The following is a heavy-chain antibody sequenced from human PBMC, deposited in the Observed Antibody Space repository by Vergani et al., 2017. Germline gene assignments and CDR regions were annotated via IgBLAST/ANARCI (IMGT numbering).Heavy chain of an antibody. J-gene: IGHJ6*03. CDR1: GGTFSSYA. V-gene: IGHV1-69*01. CDR2: IIPIFGTA. CDR3: ARGDEDGSGVYYMDV. D-gene: IGHD3-10*01. Sequence: QVQLVQSGAEVKKPGSSVKVSCKASGGTFSSYAISWVRQAPGQGLEWMGGIIPIFGTANYAQKFQGRVTITADESTSTADMELSSLRAEDTAVYYCARGDEDGSGVYYMDVWGKGTTVTVSS.